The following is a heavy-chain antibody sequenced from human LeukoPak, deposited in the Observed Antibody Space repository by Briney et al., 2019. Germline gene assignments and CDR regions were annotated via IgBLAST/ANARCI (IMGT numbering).Heavy chain of an antibody. Sequence: PSETLSLTCAVSGYSISSGYYWGWIRQPPGQGLEWIGSIYHSGSTYYNPSLKSRVTISLDTSKSQFSLKLSSVTAADTAVYYCAGDSSGYYYFDYWGQGTLVTVSA. CDR2: IYHSGST. V-gene: IGHV4-38-2*01. J-gene: IGHJ4*02. CDR3: AGDSSGYYYFDY. D-gene: IGHD3-22*01. CDR1: GYSISSGYY.